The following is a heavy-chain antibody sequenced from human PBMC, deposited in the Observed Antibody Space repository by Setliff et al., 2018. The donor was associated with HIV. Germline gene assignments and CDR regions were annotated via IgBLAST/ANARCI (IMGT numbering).Heavy chain of an antibody. CDR1: GFTSSSYW. Sequence: PGGSLRLSCAASGFTSSSYWMSWVRQAPGKGLEWVANIKQDGSEKYYVDPVKGRFTISRDNAKNSLYLQMNSLRAEDTAVYYCARQYVRGYSYGQPLALYFFDYWGQGTLVTVSS. CDR3: ARQYVRGYSYGQPLALYFFDY. D-gene: IGHD5-18*01. V-gene: IGHV3-7*05. J-gene: IGHJ4*02. CDR2: IKQDGSEK.